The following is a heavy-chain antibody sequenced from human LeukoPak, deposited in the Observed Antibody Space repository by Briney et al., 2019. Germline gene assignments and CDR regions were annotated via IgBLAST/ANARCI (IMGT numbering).Heavy chain of an antibody. Sequence: GGSLRLSCAASGLTFSSYSMNWVRQAPGKGLEWVSYISSSSSTIYYADSVKGRFTISRDNAKNSLYLQMNSLRAEDTAVYYCARVYSGSYFDYWGQGTLVTVSS. CDR3: ARVYSGSYFDY. V-gene: IGHV3-48*04. J-gene: IGHJ4*02. D-gene: IGHD1-26*01. CDR1: GLTFSSYS. CDR2: ISSSSSTI.